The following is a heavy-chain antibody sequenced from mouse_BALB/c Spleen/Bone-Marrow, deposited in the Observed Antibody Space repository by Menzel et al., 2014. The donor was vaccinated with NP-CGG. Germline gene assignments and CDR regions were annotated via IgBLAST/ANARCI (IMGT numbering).Heavy chain of an antibody. CDR3: ASSNYGHDDYFDY. V-gene: IGHV1-80*01. Sequence: QVQLQQSGAELVRPGSSVKISCKASGYAFSNYWMNWVKQRPGQGLEWIGQVFPGDGDTNYNGKFKGKATLTADKSSSTAYKQLNSLTYEASEVYFCASSNYGHDDYFDYWGLGTPLTVSS. J-gene: IGHJ2*01. CDR1: GYAFSNYW. CDR2: VFPGDGDT. D-gene: IGHD2-2*01.